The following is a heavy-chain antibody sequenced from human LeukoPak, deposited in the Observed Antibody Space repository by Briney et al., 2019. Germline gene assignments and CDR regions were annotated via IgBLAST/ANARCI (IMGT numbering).Heavy chain of an antibody. D-gene: IGHD4-23*01. CDR1: GLTFSDYW. CDR2: ISTDGSST. CDR3: ARDLDDYGGNSPLAY. V-gene: IGHV3-74*03. J-gene: IGHJ4*02. Sequence: PGGSLRLSCAASGLTFSDYWMHWVRQAPGKGLEWVSRISTDGSSTMYADSVRGRFIISRDVGKNTLYLQMNSLGDEDTAVYYCARDLDDYGGNSPLAYWGQGTLVTVSS.